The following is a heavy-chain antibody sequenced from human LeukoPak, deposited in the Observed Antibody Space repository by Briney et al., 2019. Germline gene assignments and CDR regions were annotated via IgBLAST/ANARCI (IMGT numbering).Heavy chain of an antibody. V-gene: IGHV4-34*01. D-gene: IGHD6-19*01. CDR3: ARTDRQWLDY. CDR2: INHSGST. J-gene: IGHJ4*02. CDR1: GGSFSGYY. Sequence: SETLSLTCAVYGGSFSGYYWSWIRQPPGKGLEWIGEINHSGSTNYNPSLKSRVTISVDTSKNQFSLKLSSVTAADTAVYYCARTDRQWLDYWGQGTLVTVSS.